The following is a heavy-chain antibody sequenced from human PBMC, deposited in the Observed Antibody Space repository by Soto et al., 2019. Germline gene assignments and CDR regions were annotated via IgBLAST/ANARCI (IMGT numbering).Heavy chain of an antibody. CDR1: GFAFSRFP. CDR3: ATMAGTYPY. J-gene: IGHJ4*02. V-gene: IGHV3-74*01. CDR2: IDPDGSDT. D-gene: IGHD1-26*01. Sequence: VQLVESGGDLVQPGGSLRLSCAASGFAFSRFPMHWVRQAPGKGLVWVSRIDPDGSDTTYADSVKGRFTISRDNAKHIVYLQLSSLRAEDTSRYYFATMAGTYPYWGQGTLVTVSS.